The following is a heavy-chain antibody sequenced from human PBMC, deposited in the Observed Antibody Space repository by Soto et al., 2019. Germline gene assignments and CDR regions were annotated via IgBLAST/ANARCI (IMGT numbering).Heavy chain of an antibody. CDR2: INAANGST. CDR3: ARSIVVVTALDY. V-gene: IGHV1-3*05. Sequence: QVQLVQSGAEEKKPGASVKVSCKASGYTFTSYAMHWVRQAPGQRLEWMGWINAANGSTKYSQKSQCRVTITRDTSASTAYMELSSLRSEDTAVYYCARSIVVVTALDYWGQGTLVTVSS. D-gene: IGHD2-21*02. CDR1: GYTFTSYA. J-gene: IGHJ4*02.